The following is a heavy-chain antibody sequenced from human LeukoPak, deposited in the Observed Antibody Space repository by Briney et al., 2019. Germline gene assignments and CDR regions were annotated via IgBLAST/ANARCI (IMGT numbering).Heavy chain of an antibody. CDR1: GFTFNHYA. V-gene: IGHV3-23*01. J-gene: IGHJ4*02. CDR3: ARDHGSQDSGAWYVFDY. D-gene: IGHD6-19*01. Sequence: GGSLRLSRAASGFTFNHYAMSWVRQAPGKGLEWVSGINHHGHTFYADSVKGRFTISRDNSKNTVSLQMNSLRADDTAEYFCARDHGSQDSGAWYVFDYWGRGTLVTVSS. CDR2: INHHGHT.